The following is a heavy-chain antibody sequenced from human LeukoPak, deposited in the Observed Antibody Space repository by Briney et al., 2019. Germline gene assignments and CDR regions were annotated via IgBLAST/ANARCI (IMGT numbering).Heavy chain of an antibody. CDR3: ARGAPPPRSYCSSTSCYVDY. V-gene: IGHV3-21*01. Sequence: GGSLRLSCAASGFTFSSYSMNWVRQAPGKGLEWVSSISSSSSYIYYADSVKGRFTISRDNAKNSLYLQMNSLRAEDTAVYYCARGAPPPRSYCSSTSCYVDYWGQGTLVTVSS. J-gene: IGHJ4*02. D-gene: IGHD2-2*01. CDR1: GFTFSSYS. CDR2: ISSSSSYI.